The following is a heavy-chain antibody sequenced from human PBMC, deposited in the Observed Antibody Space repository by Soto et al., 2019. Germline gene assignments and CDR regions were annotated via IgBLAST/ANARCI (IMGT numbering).Heavy chain of an antibody. V-gene: IGHV3-30*18. CDR2: ISYDGSNK. CDR1: GFTFSSYG. J-gene: IGHJ5*02. CDR3: AKDGCISTSCYPLPGWFDP. D-gene: IGHD2-2*01. Sequence: QVQLVESGGGVVQPGRSLRLSCAASGFTFSSYGMHWVRQAPGKGLEWVAVISYDGSNKYYADSVKGRFTISRDNSKNTLYLQMNSLRAEDTAVYYCAKDGCISTSCYPLPGWFDPWGQGTLVTVSS.